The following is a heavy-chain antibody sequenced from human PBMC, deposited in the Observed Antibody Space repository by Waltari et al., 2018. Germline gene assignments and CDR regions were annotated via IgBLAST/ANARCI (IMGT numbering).Heavy chain of an antibody. J-gene: IGHJ4*02. CDR1: GFTFGRYG. CDR3: ARSRDRGPSGPGY. CDR2: INSDERST. D-gene: IGHD3-10*01. V-gene: IGHV3-74*01. Sequence: ELQLVESGGGLVQPGGSLRLFCAASGFTFGRYGTYWVRQAPGKGLVWVSRINSDERSTSYAASVKGQCTISRDNAKTTLYLQMNSLRAEDTAVYYCARSRDRGPSGPGYWGQGTLVTVSS.